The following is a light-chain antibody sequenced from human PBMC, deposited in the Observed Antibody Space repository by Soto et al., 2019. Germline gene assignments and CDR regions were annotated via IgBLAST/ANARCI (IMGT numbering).Light chain of an antibody. V-gene: IGKV1-9*01. CDR3: QQVNSNPYT. CDR1: QGISSY. CDR2: AAS. J-gene: IGKJ2*01. Sequence: IQLTQSPSSLSASVGDRVTLTCRASQGISSYLDWYPQRPGNAPKLLIYAASTLHSGVPSRVSGSGAGTHFTLTISSLHPEDFATYYCQQVNSNPYTFGQGTRLE.